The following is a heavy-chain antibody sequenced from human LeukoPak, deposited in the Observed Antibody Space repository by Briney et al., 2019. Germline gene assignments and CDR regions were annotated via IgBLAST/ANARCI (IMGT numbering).Heavy chain of an antibody. CDR3: ARGDNWNDGYFDY. CDR1: GGSISSYY. Sequence: SETLSLTCTVSGGSISSYYWSWIRQPPGKGLEWIGYIYDSGSTNYNPSLKSRVTISVDTSKNQFSLKLSSVTAADTAVYYCARGDNWNDGYFDYWGQGTLVTVSS. CDR2: IYDSGST. J-gene: IGHJ4*02. V-gene: IGHV4-59*12. D-gene: IGHD1-1*01.